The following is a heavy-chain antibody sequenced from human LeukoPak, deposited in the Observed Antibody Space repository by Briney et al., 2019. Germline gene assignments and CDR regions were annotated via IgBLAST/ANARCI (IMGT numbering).Heavy chain of an antibody. CDR1: GFTFSSYS. D-gene: IGHD3-10*01. V-gene: IGHV3-48*01. J-gene: IGHJ4*02. CDR2: ISSSSSTI. Sequence: PGGSLRLSCAASGFTFSSYSMNWVRQAPGKGLEWVSYISSSSSTIYYADSVKGRFTISRDNAKNSLYLQMNSLRAEDTAVYYCARDDDNSGNNLDYWGQGTLVTVSS. CDR3: ARDDDNSGNNLDY.